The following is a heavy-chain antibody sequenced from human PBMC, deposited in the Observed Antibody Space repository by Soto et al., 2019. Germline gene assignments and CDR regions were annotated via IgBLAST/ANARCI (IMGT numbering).Heavy chain of an antibody. CDR2: IIPIFGTA. CDR1: GGTFSSYA. Sequence: QVQLVQSGAEVQKPGSSVKVSCKASGGTFSSYAISWVRQAPGQGLEWMGGIIPIFGTANYAQKFQGRVTITADESTSTAYMELSSLRSEDTAVYYCARDRSPAGRLNYYYYGMDVWGQGTTVTVSS. J-gene: IGHJ6*02. CDR3: ARDRSPAGRLNYYYYGMDV. D-gene: IGHD2-2*01. V-gene: IGHV1-69*01.